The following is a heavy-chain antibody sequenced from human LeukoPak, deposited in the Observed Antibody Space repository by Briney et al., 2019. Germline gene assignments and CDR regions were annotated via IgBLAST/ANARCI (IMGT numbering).Heavy chain of an antibody. V-gene: IGHV3-23*01. D-gene: IGHD3-22*01. CDR1: GFTFSSYA. CDR2: ISGSGGST. J-gene: IGHJ4*02. Sequence: PGGSLRLSCAASGFTFSSYAMSWVRQAPGKGLEWVSAISGSGGSTYYADSVKGRFAISRDNSKNTLYLQMNSLRAEDTAVYYCAKGENYYDSRAFDYWGQGTLVTVSS. CDR3: AKGENYYDSRAFDY.